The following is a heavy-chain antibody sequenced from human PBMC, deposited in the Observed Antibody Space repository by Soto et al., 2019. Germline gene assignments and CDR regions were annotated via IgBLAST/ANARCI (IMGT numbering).Heavy chain of an antibody. V-gene: IGHV1-46*01. CDR1: GYTFTSYY. J-gene: IGHJ4*02. Sequence: QVQLVQSGAEVKKPGASVKVSCKASGYTFTSYYMHWVRQAPGQGLEWMGIINPSGGSTSCAQKFQGRVTMTRDTATSTVYMELSSLRSEDTAVYYCARDLGNYFDYWGQGTLVTVSS. CDR3: ARDLGNYFDY. CDR2: INPSGGST. D-gene: IGHD3-10*01.